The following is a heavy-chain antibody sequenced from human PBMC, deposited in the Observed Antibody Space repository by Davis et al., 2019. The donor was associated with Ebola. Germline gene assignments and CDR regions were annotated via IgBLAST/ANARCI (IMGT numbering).Heavy chain of an antibody. D-gene: IGHD1-26*01. CDR1: GFTFSTYS. Sequence: GESLKISCAASGFTFSTYSMNWVRQAPGKGLEWVSYINSGGSSIYYADSVKGRFTISRDNAKNSLYLQMNSLRDEDTAVYYCARDNVRWSSHEPFDYWGQGTLVTVSS. J-gene: IGHJ4*02. V-gene: IGHV3-48*02. CDR2: INSGGSSI. CDR3: ARDNVRWSSHEPFDY.